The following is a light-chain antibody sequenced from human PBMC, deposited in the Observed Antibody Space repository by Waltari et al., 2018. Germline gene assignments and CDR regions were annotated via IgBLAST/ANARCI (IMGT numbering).Light chain of an antibody. CDR1: QGVSSK. CDR3: QQYNNWPPWT. Sequence: EIVITQSPATLSVSPGERATLSCRASQGVSSKLAWYQQKPGQPPRLLLYDTSVRAAGIPARFSGSGSGTEFTLTISSLQSDDFAVYYCQQYNNWPPWTFGQGTKVEIK. CDR2: DTS. J-gene: IGKJ1*01. V-gene: IGKV3-15*01.